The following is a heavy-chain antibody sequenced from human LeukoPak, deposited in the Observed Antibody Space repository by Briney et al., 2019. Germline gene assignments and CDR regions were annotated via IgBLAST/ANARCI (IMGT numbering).Heavy chain of an antibody. J-gene: IGHJ3*02. CDR3: ARANWNDDAFDI. Sequence: SGGSLRLSCAASGFSFSSYAMTWVRQAPGKGLEWVSVIYSGGTTYYADSVKGRFTISRDNSKNTLYLQMNSLRADDTAVYYCARANWNDDAFDIWGQGTMVTVS. D-gene: IGHD1-20*01. V-gene: IGHV3-66*01. CDR2: IYSGGTT. CDR1: GFSFSSYA.